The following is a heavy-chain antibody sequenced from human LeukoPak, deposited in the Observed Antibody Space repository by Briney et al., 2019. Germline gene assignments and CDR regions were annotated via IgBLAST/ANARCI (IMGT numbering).Heavy chain of an antibody. CDR2: IKQDGSEK. Sequence: PGGSLRLSCAASGFTFSSYWMSWVRQAPGKGLEWVANIKQDGSEKYYVDSVKGRFTISRDNAKNSLYLQMNSLRAEDTAVYYCARARGLYSSGWYGFDYWGQGTLVTVSS. J-gene: IGHJ4*02. CDR3: ARARGLYSSGWYGFDY. D-gene: IGHD6-19*01. CDR1: GFTFSSYW. V-gene: IGHV3-7*01.